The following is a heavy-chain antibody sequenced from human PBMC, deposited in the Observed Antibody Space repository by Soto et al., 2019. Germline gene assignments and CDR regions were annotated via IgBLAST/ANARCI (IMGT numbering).Heavy chain of an antibody. CDR2: IYYSGST. D-gene: IGHD5-18*01. CDR1: GGSISSYY. CDR3: ARRIQLWSKSYYYYYMDV. V-gene: IGHV4-59*08. Sequence: PSETLSLTCTVSGGSISSYYWGWIRQTPGKGLEWIGYIYYSGSTHYNPSLKSRVTISVDTSKNQFSLKLSSVTAADTAVYYCARRIQLWSKSYYYYYMDVWGKGTTVTVSS. J-gene: IGHJ6*03.